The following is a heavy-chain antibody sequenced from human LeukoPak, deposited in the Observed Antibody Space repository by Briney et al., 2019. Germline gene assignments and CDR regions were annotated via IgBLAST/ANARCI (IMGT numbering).Heavy chain of an antibody. CDR3: ARDGDISTPYYYYGMDV. Sequence: ASVKVSCKASGYTFTGYYMHWVRQAPGQGLEWMGWINPNSGGTNYAQKFQGRVTMTRDTSISTAYMELSRLRSDDTAVHYCARDGDISTPYYYYGMDVWGQGTTVTVSS. V-gene: IGHV1-2*02. CDR2: INPNSGGT. J-gene: IGHJ6*02. CDR1: GYTFTGYY. D-gene: IGHD2-15*01.